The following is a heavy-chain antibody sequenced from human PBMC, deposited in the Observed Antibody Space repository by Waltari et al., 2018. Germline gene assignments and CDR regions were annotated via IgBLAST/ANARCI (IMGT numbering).Heavy chain of an antibody. CDR1: GGSISSSRYY. CDR3: ARIVVPAYYYYYMDV. D-gene: IGHD2-2*01. Sequence: QLQLQESGPGLGKPSETLSLTCTVSGGSISSSRYYWGWIRQPPGKGLEWIGKIYYSGSTYDNPSLKSRVTISVDTSKNQFSLKLSSVTAADTAVYYCARIVVPAYYYYYMDVWGKGTTVTISS. CDR2: IYYSGST. J-gene: IGHJ6*03. V-gene: IGHV4-39*07.